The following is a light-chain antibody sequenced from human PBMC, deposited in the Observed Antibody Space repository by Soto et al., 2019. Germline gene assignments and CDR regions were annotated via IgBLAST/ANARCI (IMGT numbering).Light chain of an antibody. V-gene: IGKV3-11*01. CDR1: QSVSSC. J-gene: IGKJ5*01. CDR3: QQCSSWPSIT. CDR2: DTS. Sequence: EIMLTQSPATLSLSPGERATLSCRASQSVSSCLAWYQQKPGQAPRLLIFDTSNRATGFPARFSGSGSGTDFTLTISSLEPEDFAVYYCQQCSSWPSITFGQGTRLEIK.